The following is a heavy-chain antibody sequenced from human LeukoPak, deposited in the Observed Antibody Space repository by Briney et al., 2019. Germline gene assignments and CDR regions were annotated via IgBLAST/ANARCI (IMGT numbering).Heavy chain of an antibody. CDR1: GFTFSTYW. CDR3: ARVMYYYASGSLVVYYFGS. J-gene: IGHJ4*02. CDR2: INPDGSSA. V-gene: IGHV3-74*01. Sequence: GGSLRLSCAASGFTFSTYWMHWVRQAPGKGLVWVSRINPDGSSATYADSVEGRFTISRDNAKNTLYLQMNSLRAEDTAVYYCARVMYYYASGSLVVYYFGSWGQGNLVTVSS. D-gene: IGHD3-10*01.